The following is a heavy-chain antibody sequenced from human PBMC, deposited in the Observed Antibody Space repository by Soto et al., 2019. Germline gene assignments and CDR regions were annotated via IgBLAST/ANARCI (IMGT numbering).Heavy chain of an antibody. J-gene: IGHJ6*02. D-gene: IGHD5-18*01. CDR2: ISYDGNNK. CDR3: AIGGETVMVLGYYYGMDV. V-gene: IGHV3-30-3*01. CDR1: GFQFSRFA. Sequence: QAQVVESGGGVVQPGRSLRLSCAASGFQFSRFAMHWVRQAPGKGLEWVAVISYDGNNKYYADSVKGRFTISRDNSKNTLYLQMSSLRDDDTAVYYCAIGGETVMVLGYYYGMDVWGQGTTVTVSS.